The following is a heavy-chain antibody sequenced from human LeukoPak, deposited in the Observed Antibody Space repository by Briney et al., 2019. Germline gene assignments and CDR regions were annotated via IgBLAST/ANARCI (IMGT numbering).Heavy chain of an antibody. CDR3: ATSVGTSGPELDY. D-gene: IGHD3-3*01. Sequence: ASVKVSCKASGYTFTDYFMHWVRLAPGHGLEWVGWINPNSGGTIYAQKFQGRVTMTRDTSISTAYMELSRMTSDDTAVYYCATSVGTSGPELDYWGQGTLVTVSS. V-gene: IGHV1-2*02. CDR1: GYTFTDYF. J-gene: IGHJ4*02. CDR2: INPNSGGT.